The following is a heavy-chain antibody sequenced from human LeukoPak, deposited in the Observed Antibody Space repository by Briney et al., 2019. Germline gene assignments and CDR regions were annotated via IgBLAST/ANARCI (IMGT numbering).Heavy chain of an antibody. CDR1: GFTFSNYW. J-gene: IGHJ4*02. D-gene: IGHD3-10*01. CDR3: ARDKKSGESSEIDY. Sequence: GGSLRLSCAASGFTFSNYWVHWVSQAPGKGLVWVSRINRDGSTTKYADSVKGRFTVSRDNAKNTLNLQMNSLRAEDTAVYYCARDKKSGESSEIDYWGQGTLVTVSS. V-gene: IGHV3-74*03. CDR2: INRDGSTT.